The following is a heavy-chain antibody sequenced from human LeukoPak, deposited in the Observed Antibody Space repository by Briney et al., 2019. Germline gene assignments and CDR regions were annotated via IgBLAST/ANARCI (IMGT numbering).Heavy chain of an antibody. Sequence: SETLSLTCSVSGGSISSYYWSWIRQPPGKGLEWIGSIDFSGSTKYNPSLKSRVTISIDASKNQFSLKLSSVTAADTAVYYCARGRRTTLYYYYYMDVWGKGTTVTVSS. CDR2: IDFSGST. CDR3: ARGRRTTLYYYYYMDV. D-gene: IGHD1-14*01. V-gene: IGHV4-59*12. J-gene: IGHJ6*03. CDR1: GGSISSYY.